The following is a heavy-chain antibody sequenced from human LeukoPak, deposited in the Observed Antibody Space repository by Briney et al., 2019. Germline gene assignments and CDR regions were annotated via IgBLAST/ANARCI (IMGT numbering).Heavy chain of an antibody. J-gene: IGHJ5*02. V-gene: IGHV4-34*01. CDR3: AGGLREMATITFDP. CDR1: GGSFSGYY. Sequence: SETLSLTCAVYGGSFSGYYWSWIRQPPGKGLEWIGEINHSGSTNYNPSLKSRVTISVDTSKNQFSLRLSSVTAADTAVYYCAGGLREMATITFDPWGQGTLVTVSS. CDR2: INHSGST. D-gene: IGHD5-24*01.